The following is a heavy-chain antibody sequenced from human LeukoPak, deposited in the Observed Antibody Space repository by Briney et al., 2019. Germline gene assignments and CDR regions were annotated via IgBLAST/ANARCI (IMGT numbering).Heavy chain of an antibody. CDR3: ARAFIRARSNYFDY. J-gene: IGHJ4*02. Sequence: PSETLSLTCTVSGGSISSSSYYWSWIRQPPGKGLEWIGYISYIGSTNYNPSLKSRVTISVDTSKNQFSLNLSSVTAADTAVYYCARAFIRARSNYFDYWGQGTLVTVSS. D-gene: IGHD3-16*02. V-gene: IGHV4-61*01. CDR2: ISYIGST. CDR1: GGSISSSSYY.